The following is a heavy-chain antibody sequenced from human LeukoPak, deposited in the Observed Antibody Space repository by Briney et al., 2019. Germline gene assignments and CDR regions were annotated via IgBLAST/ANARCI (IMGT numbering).Heavy chain of an antibody. CDR2: IKSKTHGGTS. Sequence: GGSLRLSCAASGLTFTNAWMNWARQAPGKGLEWVGRIKSKTHGGTSDYAAPVKGRFTISRDDSKSMLYLQMNSLKTEDTAVYYCTTEDSGNSYGNHWGRGTLVTVSS. D-gene: IGHD4-23*01. CDR3: TTEDSGNSYGNH. V-gene: IGHV3-15*07. J-gene: IGHJ1*01. CDR1: GLTFTNAW.